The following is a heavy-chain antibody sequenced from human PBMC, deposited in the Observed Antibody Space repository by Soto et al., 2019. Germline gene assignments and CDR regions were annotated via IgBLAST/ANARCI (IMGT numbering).Heavy chain of an antibody. CDR2: ISYDGSNK. V-gene: IGHV3-30-3*01. Sequence: GGSLRLSCAASGFTFSSYAMHWVRQAPGKGLEWVAVISYDGSNKYYADSVKGRFTISRDNSKNTLYLQMNSLRAEDTAVYYCARDSPNRWPGIGYYFDYWGQGTLVTVSS. J-gene: IGHJ4*02. CDR1: GFTFSSYA. CDR3: ARDSPNRWPGIGYYFDY. D-gene: IGHD1-26*01.